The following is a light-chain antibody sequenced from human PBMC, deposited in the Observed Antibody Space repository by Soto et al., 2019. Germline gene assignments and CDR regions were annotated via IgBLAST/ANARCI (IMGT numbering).Light chain of an antibody. CDR2: AAS. CDR3: LQDNNYPFT. Sequence: AIQMTQSPPSLSASVGDRVTITCRASQGIRNDLGWYQQRPGKAPKLLIYAASSLQSGVPSRFSGSGSGTDFTLTISSLQPEDSATYYCLQDNNYPFTFGPGTKVDIK. CDR1: QGIRND. V-gene: IGKV1-6*01. J-gene: IGKJ3*01.